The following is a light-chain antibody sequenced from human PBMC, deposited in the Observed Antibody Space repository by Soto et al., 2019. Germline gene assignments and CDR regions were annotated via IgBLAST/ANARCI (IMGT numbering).Light chain of an antibody. J-gene: IGLJ1*01. CDR1: NSDVGNYNF. CDR2: GVS. Sequence: QSVLTQPASVSGSPGQSITISCTGTNSDVGNYNFVSWYQLHPGTAPKLMIFGVSNRPSGVSNRFSGSKSGNTASLIISGLQAEDEADYFCTSYTSSSTLRVFGTGTKVTVL. V-gene: IGLV2-14*01. CDR3: TSYTSSSTLRV.